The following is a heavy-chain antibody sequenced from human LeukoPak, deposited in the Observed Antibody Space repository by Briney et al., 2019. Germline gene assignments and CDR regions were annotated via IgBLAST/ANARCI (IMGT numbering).Heavy chain of an antibody. V-gene: IGHV4-59*01. CDR3: ASGCDSSAYRRFDY. CDR2: IYYSGST. Sequence: SETLSLTCTVSGGSINSYYWSWIRQPPGKGLEWIGYIYYSGSTNYNPSLKSRVTISVDTSKNQFSLKLSSVTAADTAVYYCASGCDSSAYRRFDYWGQGTLVTVSS. D-gene: IGHD3-22*01. CDR1: GGSINSYY. J-gene: IGHJ4*02.